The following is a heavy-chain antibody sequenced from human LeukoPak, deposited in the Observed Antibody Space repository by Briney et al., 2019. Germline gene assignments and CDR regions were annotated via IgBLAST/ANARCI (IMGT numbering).Heavy chain of an antibody. CDR1: GFTFSSYS. CDR2: ISSSSSYI. Sequence: GGSLRLSCAASGFTFSSYSMNWVRQAPGKGLEWVSSISSSSSYIYYADSVKGRFTISRDNAKNSLYLQMNSLRAEDTAVYYCARVRAPGIVGATTPFDYWGQGTLVTVSS. V-gene: IGHV3-21*01. D-gene: IGHD1-26*01. J-gene: IGHJ4*02. CDR3: ARVRAPGIVGATTPFDY.